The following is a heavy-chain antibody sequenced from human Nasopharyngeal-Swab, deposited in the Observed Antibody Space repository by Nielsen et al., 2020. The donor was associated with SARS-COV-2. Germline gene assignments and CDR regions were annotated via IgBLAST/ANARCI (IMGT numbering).Heavy chain of an antibody. Sequence: GESLKISCVASGLTFKNYAMSWVRQAPGKGLEWVSAIRGSGITTYYADSVKGRFTISRDNAKNSLYLQMDSLRADDTALYYCARDPGYYYGMNVWGQGTTVTVSS. CDR1: GLTFKNYA. CDR3: ARDPGYYYGMNV. J-gene: IGHJ6*02. CDR2: IRGSGITT. V-gene: IGHV3-23*01.